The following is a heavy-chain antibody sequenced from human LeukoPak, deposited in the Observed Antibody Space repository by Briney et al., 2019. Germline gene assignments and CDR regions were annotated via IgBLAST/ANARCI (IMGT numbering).Heavy chain of an antibody. Sequence: SETLSLTCAVYGGSFSGYYWSWIRQPPGKGLEWIGSIYYSGSTYYNPSLKSRVTISVDTSKNQFSLKLSSVTAADTAVYYCARQTGSGLFILPGGQGTLVTVSS. V-gene: IGHV4-34*01. CDR2: IYYSGST. D-gene: IGHD3/OR15-3a*01. J-gene: IGHJ4*02. CDR3: ARQTGSGLFILP. CDR1: GGSFSGYY.